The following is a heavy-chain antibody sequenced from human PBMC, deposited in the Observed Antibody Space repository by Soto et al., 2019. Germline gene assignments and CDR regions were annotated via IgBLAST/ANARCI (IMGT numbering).Heavy chain of an antibody. CDR1: EGPLSSFA. CDR2: ITPIFGEQ. CDR3: ARGSSSSIINWFDP. D-gene: IGHD3-10*01. V-gene: IGHV1-69*06. Sequence: QVQLEQSGAELKKPGSSLKVSCKASEGPLSSFAINWVRQPPEQGPEWMGGITPIFGEQKYAQKFQGRVTITADIATSTAYMELSSLRSDDTAVYFCARGSSSSIINWFDPWGQGTLVTVSS. J-gene: IGHJ5*02.